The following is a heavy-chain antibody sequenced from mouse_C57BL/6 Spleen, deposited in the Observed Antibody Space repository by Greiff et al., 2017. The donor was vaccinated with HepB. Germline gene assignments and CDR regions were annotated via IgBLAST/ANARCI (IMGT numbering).Heavy chain of an antibody. Sequence: QVQLKQSGAELVKPGASVKISCKASGYAFSSYWMNWVKQRPGKGLEWIGQIYPGDGDTNYNGKFKGKATLTADKSSSTAYMQLSSLTSEDSAVYFCASRGMCSSEGYFDYWGQGTTLTVSS. CDR1: GYAFSSYW. J-gene: IGHJ2*01. D-gene: IGHD1-1*01. CDR2: IYPGDGDT. CDR3: ASRGMCSSEGYFDY. V-gene: IGHV1-80*01.